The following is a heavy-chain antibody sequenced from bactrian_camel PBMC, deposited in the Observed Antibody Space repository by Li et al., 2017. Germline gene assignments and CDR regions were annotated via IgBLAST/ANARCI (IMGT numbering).Heavy chain of an antibody. CDR2: ISAGGETT. V-gene: IGHV3S1*01. D-gene: IGHD2*01. CDR1: GFTFNDGW. Sequence: HVQLVESGGGPAQPGESLRLSCVGSGFTFNDGWMFWVRQAPGKGLEWVSVISAGGETTGYSDSVKGRFTISRDNAKNTLYLQLNSLKTEDTAMYYCAKGPRSVITVVTFAETRGQGTQVTVS. J-gene: IGHJ4*01.